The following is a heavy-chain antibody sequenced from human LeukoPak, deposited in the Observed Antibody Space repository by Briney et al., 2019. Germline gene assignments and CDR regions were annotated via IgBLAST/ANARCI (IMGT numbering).Heavy chain of an antibody. CDR3: TGVVTAEYSYGDGIGY. V-gene: IGHV3-49*04. CDR1: GFTFGDYA. Sequence: GGSLRLSCTASGFTFGDYAMSWVRQAPGKGLEWVGFIRSEAYGGTTEYAASVKGRFTISRDDSKSIAYLQTNSLKTEDTAVYYCTGVVTAEYSYGDGIGYWGQGTLVTVSS. D-gene: IGHD5-18*01. J-gene: IGHJ4*02. CDR2: IRSEAYGGTT.